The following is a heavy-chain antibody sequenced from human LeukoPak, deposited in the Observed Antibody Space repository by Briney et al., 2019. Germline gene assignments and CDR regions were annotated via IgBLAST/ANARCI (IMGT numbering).Heavy chain of an antibody. CDR3: ARDPGYESWSPFWGGMDV. J-gene: IGHJ6*04. V-gene: IGHV3-74*01. D-gene: IGHD3-16*01. CDR2: FTKDGSST. CDR1: GFSFGSPW. Sequence: GGSLTLSCPPSGFSFGSPWMHWVRQAPGKGLGWVSGFTKDGSSTNYADPVKGRFTTSRDNAKNTLYLQMDSLRDDDTAVYYCARDPGYESWSPFWGGMDVWGNGTTVIVSS.